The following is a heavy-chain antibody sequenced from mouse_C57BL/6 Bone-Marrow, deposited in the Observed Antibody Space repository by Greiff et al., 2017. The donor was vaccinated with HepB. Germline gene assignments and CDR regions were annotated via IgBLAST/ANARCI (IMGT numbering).Heavy chain of an antibody. V-gene: IGHV14-4*01. CDR2: IDPENGDT. D-gene: IGHD2-1*01. CDR1: GFNIKDDY. Sequence: VQLKQSGAELVRPGASVKLSCTASGFNIKDDYMHWVKQRPEQGLEWIGWIDPENGDTEYASKFQGKATITADTSSNTAYLQLSSLTSEDSAGYYCTGGGNLAWFAYWGQGTLVTVSA. CDR3: TGGGNLAWFAY. J-gene: IGHJ3*01.